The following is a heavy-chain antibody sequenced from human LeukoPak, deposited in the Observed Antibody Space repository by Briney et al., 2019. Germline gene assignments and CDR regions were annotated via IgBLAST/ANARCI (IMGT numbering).Heavy chain of an antibody. D-gene: IGHD3-9*01. CDR3: ARAMRRRYFDWLSPSEFGY. CDR1: GYTFTGYY. CDR2: INPNSGGT. Sequence: GASVKVSCKASGYTFTGYYMHWVRQAPGQGLEWMGWINPNSGGTNYAQKFQGRVTMTRDTSISTAYMELSRLRSDDTAVYYCARAMRRRYFDWLSPSEFGYWGQGTLVTVSS. J-gene: IGHJ4*02. V-gene: IGHV1-2*02.